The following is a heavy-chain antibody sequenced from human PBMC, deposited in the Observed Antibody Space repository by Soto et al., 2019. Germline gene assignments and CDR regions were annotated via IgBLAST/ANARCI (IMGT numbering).Heavy chain of an antibody. V-gene: IGHV4-61*01. Sequence: SETLSLTCTVSGGSVSSGSYYWSWIRQPPGKGLEWIGYIYYSGSTNYNPSLKRRVTISVDTSKNQFSLKLSSVTAADTAVYYCARCPGGYRYGYYSGMDVWGQGTTVTVSS. D-gene: IGHD5-18*01. CDR1: GGSVSSGSYY. CDR2: IYYSGST. CDR3: ARCPGGYRYGYYSGMDV. J-gene: IGHJ6*02.